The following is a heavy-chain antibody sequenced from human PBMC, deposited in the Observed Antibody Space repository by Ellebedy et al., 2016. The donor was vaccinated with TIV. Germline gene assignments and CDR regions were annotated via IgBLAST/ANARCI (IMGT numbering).Heavy chain of an antibody. CDR3: ARGRSGTYIHHAFDY. V-gene: IGHV3-23*01. D-gene: IGHD1-14*01. CDR1: GFTFSNYA. J-gene: IGHJ4*02. CDR2: FGVSGDTT. Sequence: LSLTCAASGFTFSNYALSWVRQAPGKGLEWVSGFGVSGDTTYYIDSVKGRFTISRDNSKNTVYLQMDSLRAEDTAIYYCARGRSGTYIHHAFDYWGRGTLVTVSS.